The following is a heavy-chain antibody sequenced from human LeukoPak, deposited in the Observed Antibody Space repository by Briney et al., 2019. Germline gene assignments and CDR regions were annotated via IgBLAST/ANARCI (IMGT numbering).Heavy chain of an antibody. V-gene: IGHV3-53*01. Sequence: GGSLRLSCAASGFTVSSNYMSWVRQAPGKGLEWVSVIYSGGSTYYADSVKGRFTISRDNSKNTLYLQMNSLRAEDTAVYYCARGVMIVAPDYWGQGTLVTVSS. CDR1: GFTVSSNY. CDR2: IYSGGST. D-gene: IGHD3-22*01. J-gene: IGHJ4*02. CDR3: ARGVMIVAPDY.